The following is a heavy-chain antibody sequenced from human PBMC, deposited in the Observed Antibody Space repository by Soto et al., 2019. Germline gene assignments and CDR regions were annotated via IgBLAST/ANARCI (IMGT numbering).Heavy chain of an antibody. Sequence: GGSLRLSCAASGFTFSSYWMHWVRQAPGKGLVWVSGINGDGSTTTYADSVKGRFIISRDNAKNMLYLQMDSLTAEDTAVYYCSRPSYDGSGTPLDNWGQGTLVTVSS. D-gene: IGHD3-22*01. V-gene: IGHV3-74*01. J-gene: IGHJ4*02. CDR1: GFTFSSYW. CDR2: INGDGSTT. CDR3: SRPSYDGSGTPLDN.